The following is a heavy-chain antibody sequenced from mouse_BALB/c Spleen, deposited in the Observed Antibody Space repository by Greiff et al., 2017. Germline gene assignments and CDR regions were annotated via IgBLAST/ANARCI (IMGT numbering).Heavy chain of an antibody. CDR2: IYPGNGDT. Sequence: QVQLQQPGAELVKPGASVKMSCKASGYTFTSYNMHWVKQTPGQGLECIGAIYPGNGDTSYNQKFKGKATLTADKSSSTAYMQLSSLTSEDSAVYYCAKVDDYDGDYYAMDYWGQGTSVTVSS. V-gene: IGHV1-12*01. CDR3: AKVDDYDGDYYAMDY. J-gene: IGHJ4*01. D-gene: IGHD2-4*01. CDR1: GYTFTSYN.